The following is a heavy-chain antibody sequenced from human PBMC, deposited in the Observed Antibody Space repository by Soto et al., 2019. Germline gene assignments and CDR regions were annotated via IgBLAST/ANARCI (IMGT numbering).Heavy chain of an antibody. CDR1: GFSFSTYA. CDR3: AKDHRVVTTGAALDI. V-gene: IGHV3-23*01. Sequence: EVPLLESGGGLVQPGGSLRLSCSASGFSFSTYAMSWVRQPPGKGLEWVSSISSSGVNTYNADSVKARFTISRDNSEKTLYLQMTSPRAEDTAVYYCAKDHRVVTTGAALDIWGQGTLVTVSS. J-gene: IGHJ3*02. CDR2: ISSSGVNT. D-gene: IGHD2-15*01.